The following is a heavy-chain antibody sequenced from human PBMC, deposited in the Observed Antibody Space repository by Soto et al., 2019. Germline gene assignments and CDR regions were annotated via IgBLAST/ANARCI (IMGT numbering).Heavy chain of an antibody. CDR1: GGTFSSYT. V-gene: IGHV1-69*08. CDR3: ARDRYSSGWIDLASDD. J-gene: IGHJ4*02. D-gene: IGHD6-19*01. CDR2: IIPILGIA. Sequence: QVQLVQSGAEVKKPGSSVKVSCKDSGGTFSSYTISWVRQAPGQGLEWMGRIIPILGIANYAQKLQGRVTITADKSTSTAYMELSSLRSEDMAVYYCARDRYSSGWIDLASDDWGQGPLVTVSS.